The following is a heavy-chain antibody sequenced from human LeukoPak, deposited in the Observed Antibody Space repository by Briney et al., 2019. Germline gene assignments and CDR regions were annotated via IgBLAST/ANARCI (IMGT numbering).Heavy chain of an antibody. D-gene: IGHD3-16*02. V-gene: IGHV3-7*03. CDR1: TXXXXX. CDR2: XXXXGSEK. J-gene: IGHJ6*04. Sequence: TXXXXXXSXXRQXPGKXLEWVAXXXXXGSEKYYLDSVKGRFTISRDNAKNSLYLQMNSLRAEDTAVYYCARDSPGELSRLYYYYGMDVWGKGTTVTVSS. CDR3: ARDSPGELSRLYYYYGMDV.